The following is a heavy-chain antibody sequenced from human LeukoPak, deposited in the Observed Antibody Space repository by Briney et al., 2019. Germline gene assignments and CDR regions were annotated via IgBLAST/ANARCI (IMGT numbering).Heavy chain of an antibody. D-gene: IGHD4-17*01. V-gene: IGHV4-59*01. CDR1: GGSISSYY. J-gene: IGHJ4*02. CDR3: ARDYGDYEFIE. CDR2: IYYSGST. Sequence: PSETLSLTCTVSGGSISSYYWSWIRQPPGKGLEWIGYIYYSGSTNYNPSLKSRVTISVDTSKNQFSLKLTSVTAADTAVYYCARDYGDYEFIEWGQGTLVTVSS.